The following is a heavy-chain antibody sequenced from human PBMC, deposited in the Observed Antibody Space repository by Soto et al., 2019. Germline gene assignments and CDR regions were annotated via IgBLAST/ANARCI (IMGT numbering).Heavy chain of an antibody. CDR2: ISDIDDST. D-gene: IGHD1-26*01. J-gene: IGHJ4*02. V-gene: IGHV3-23*01. CDR1: GFTFSNYA. Sequence: PGGSLRLSCAASGFTFSNYAMSWVRQAPGKGLEWVSGISDIDDSTYDADSVKGRFTISRGISKNTLYLQMNSLRVEDTAVYYCTTDRSQWDLPYFDSWGQGTLVTVSS. CDR3: TTDRSQWDLPYFDS.